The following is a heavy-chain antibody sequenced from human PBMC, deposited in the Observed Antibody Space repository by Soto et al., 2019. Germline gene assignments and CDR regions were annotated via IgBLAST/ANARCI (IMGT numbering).Heavy chain of an antibody. CDR3: AAEYYYDTSGYFYY. V-gene: IGHV3-11*06. CDR2: IGRSGTYK. CDR1: AFTFSDYY. Sequence: QVQLVESGGGLVKPGGSLRLSCVASAFTFSDYYMNWIRQAPGKGLEWVSYIGRSGTYKKYADSVKGRFTISRDNAKNSLYLQMNSLRAEDTAVYFCAAEYYYDTSGYFYYWRQGTLVTVSS. J-gene: IGHJ4*02. D-gene: IGHD3-22*01.